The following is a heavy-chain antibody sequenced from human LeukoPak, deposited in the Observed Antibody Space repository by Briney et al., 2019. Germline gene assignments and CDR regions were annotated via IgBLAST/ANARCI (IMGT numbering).Heavy chain of an antibody. V-gene: IGHV4-61*08. J-gene: IGHJ3*02. CDR2: IYYSGST. D-gene: IGHD3-3*01. Sequence: SETLSLTCTVSGGSISSGGYYWSWIRQHPGKGLEWIGYIYYSGSTSYNPSLKSRVTISVATSKNQFSLKLSSVTAADTAVYYCAKGGIRSGAFDIWGQGTRVTVSS. CDR1: GGSISSGGYY. CDR3: AKGGIRSGAFDI.